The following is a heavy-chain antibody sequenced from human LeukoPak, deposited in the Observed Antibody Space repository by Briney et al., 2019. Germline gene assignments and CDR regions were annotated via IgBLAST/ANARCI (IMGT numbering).Heavy chain of an antibody. D-gene: IGHD1-26*01. CDR1: GYTFTSYG. CDR2: ISAYNGNT. J-gene: IGHJ4*02. CDR3: ARGQSGSYFY. V-gene: IGHV1-18*01. Sequence: GASVKVSCKASGYTFTSYGISWVRQAPGQGLEWMGWISAYNGNTNYAQKLQGRVTMTRNTSISTAYMELSSLRSEDTAVYYCARGQSGSYFYWGQGTLVTVSS.